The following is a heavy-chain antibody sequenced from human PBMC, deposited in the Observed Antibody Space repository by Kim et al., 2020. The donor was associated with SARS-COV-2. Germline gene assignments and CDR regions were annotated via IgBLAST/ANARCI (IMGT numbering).Heavy chain of an antibody. J-gene: IGHJ4*02. CDR1: GFTFTGYA. D-gene: IGHD5-12*01. Sequence: GGSLRLSCTTSGFTFTGYAMSWVRQAPGKGLEWVSSIDGSDGTTYYVDSVKGRFTISRDNSKNTLYLQMSNLRADDTAVYYCMIGGRGWIWDHWGQGTL. CDR3: MIGGRGWIWDH. CDR2: IDGSDGTT. V-gene: IGHV3-23*01.